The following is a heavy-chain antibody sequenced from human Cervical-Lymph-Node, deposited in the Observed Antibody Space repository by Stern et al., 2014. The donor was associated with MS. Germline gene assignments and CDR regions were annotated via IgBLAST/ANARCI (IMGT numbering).Heavy chain of an antibody. Sequence: VTLRESGPSLVRPTQSLTLTCTFSGFSLNTLGEGVGWIRQPPGKALEWLGLIYWDDDKRYSPSLKSRLTIRKDTSKNHVVLTMTNMDPVDTATYYCAHSRVEMLRGVPFDYWGQGNLVTVSS. CDR2: IYWDDDK. CDR1: GFSLNTLGEG. D-gene: IGHD3-10*01. CDR3: AHSRVEMLRGVPFDY. J-gene: IGHJ4*02. V-gene: IGHV2-5*02.